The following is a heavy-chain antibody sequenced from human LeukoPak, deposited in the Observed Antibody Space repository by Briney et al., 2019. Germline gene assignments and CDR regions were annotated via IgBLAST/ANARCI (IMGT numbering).Heavy chain of an antibody. D-gene: IGHD2-15*01. V-gene: IGHV4-4*07. Sequence: SETLSLTCTVSGYSISSGYYWNWIRQPAGKGLEWIGRIYTGGYTNYNPSVKSRVTMSVDTSKNQFSLKLSSVTAADTAVYYCATDCSGSSCYPAGFDYWGQGILVTVSS. CDR3: ATDCSGSSCYPAGFDY. CDR2: IYTGGYT. CDR1: GYSISSGYY. J-gene: IGHJ4*02.